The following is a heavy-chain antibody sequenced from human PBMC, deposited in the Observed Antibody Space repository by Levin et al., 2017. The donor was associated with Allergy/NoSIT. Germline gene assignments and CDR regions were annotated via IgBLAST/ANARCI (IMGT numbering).Heavy chain of an antibody. V-gene: IGHV3-74*01. CDR3: ARGGCSSTSCLDN. CDR2: VISDGSIT. CDR1: GFTFSNYY. J-gene: IGHJ4*02. Sequence: AGGSLRLSCAASGFTFSNYYMHWVRQAPGKGLVWVSRVISDGSITDYADSVKGRFTISRDNAGNTLYLQMSSLRAEDAAVYYCARGGCSSTSCLDNWGQGILVTVSS. D-gene: IGHD2-2*01.